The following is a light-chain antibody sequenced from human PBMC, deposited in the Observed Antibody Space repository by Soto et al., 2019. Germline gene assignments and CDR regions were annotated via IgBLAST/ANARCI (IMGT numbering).Light chain of an antibody. CDR3: NSYTASNTLV. V-gene: IGLV2-14*01. CDR2: EVS. CDR1: SSDIGTYNY. Sequence: QSVLTQPASVSGSPGQSITISCTGTSSDIGTYNYVSWYQQHPGKAPKLIIYEVSNRPSGVSSRFSGSKSGNTASLTISWPQAEDEADYYCNSYTASNTLVFGGGTKLTVL. J-gene: IGLJ3*02.